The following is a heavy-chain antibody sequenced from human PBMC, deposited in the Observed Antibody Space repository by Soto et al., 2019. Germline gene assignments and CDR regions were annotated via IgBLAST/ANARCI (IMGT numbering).Heavy chain of an antibody. V-gene: IGHV1-2*02. CDR2: ISPTTGGT. CDR1: GYTFTDYY. CDR3: ASDPGIETITAWYFNV. J-gene: IGHJ2*01. D-gene: IGHD1-20*01. Sequence: QAQLVQSGAEVKKPGASVKVSCQAFGYTFTDYYIHWVRQAPGQGLEWMGWISPTTGGTKYAPKFQGRVTLTRDRSITTVYMDLSSLRFDDTAVYYCASDPGIETITAWYFNVWGRGTRVTVSS.